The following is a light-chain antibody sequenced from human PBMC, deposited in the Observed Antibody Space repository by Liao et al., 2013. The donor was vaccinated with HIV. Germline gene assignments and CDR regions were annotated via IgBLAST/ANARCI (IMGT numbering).Light chain of an antibody. V-gene: IGLV3-1*01. CDR3: QVWDSSSDHQV. J-gene: IGLJ1*01. CDR2: QDS. CDR1: NLSNILGNKY. Sequence: SYGLTQPPSVSVSTGQTASITCYGDNLSNILGNKYLHWYLQRPGQSPVLVIYQDSKRPSGIPERFSGSNSGNTATLTISGTQAMDEADYYCQVWDSSSDHQVFGTGTKVTVL.